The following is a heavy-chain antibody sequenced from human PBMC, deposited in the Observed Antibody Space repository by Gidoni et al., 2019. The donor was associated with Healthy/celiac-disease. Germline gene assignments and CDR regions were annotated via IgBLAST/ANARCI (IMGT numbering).Heavy chain of an antibody. CDR2: IGTAGDT. CDR1: GFTFSSYD. V-gene: IGHV3-13*01. CDR3: ARGSPYYYGMDV. J-gene: IGHJ6*02. D-gene: IGHD1-26*01. Sequence: EVQLVESGGGLVQPGGSLRLSCAASGFTFSSYDMHWVRQATGKGLEWVSAIGTAGDTYYPGSVKGRFTISRENAKNSLYLQMNSLRAGDTAVYYCARGSPYYYGMDVWGQGTTVTVSS.